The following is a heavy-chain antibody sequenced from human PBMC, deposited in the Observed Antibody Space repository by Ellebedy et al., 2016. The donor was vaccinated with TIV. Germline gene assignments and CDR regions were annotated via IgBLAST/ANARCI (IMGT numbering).Heavy chain of an antibody. V-gene: IGHV4-59*01. Sequence: SETLSLTCTVSGGSISNYYWSWIRQPPGKGLEWIGYIYYSGSTNYNPSLKSRVTISVDTSNNYISLNLTSVTAADSAVYYCARAGMVRGVIMDYWGQGTQVTVSS. CDR3: ARAGMVRGVIMDY. CDR2: IYYSGST. J-gene: IGHJ4*02. CDR1: GGSISNYY. D-gene: IGHD3-10*01.